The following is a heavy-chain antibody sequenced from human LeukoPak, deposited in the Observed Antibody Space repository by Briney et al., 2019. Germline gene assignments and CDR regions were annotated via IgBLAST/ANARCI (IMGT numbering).Heavy chain of an antibody. J-gene: IGHJ3*02. Sequence: GGSLRLSCAASGFTFTDYYMNWIRQAPGKGLEWVLYISSSGTATHYAGSVRGRFTISRDNANSSLFLQMNSLRVEDTAVYFCARGSSAWPRNAFDIWGQGTMVTVSS. CDR3: ARGSSAWPRNAFDI. CDR2: ISSSGTAT. V-gene: IGHV3-11*01. CDR1: GFTFTDYY. D-gene: IGHD6-19*01.